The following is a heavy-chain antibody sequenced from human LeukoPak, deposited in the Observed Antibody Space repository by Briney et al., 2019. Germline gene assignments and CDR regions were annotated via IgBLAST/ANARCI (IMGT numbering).Heavy chain of an antibody. CDR1: GFTFGSYS. J-gene: IGHJ4*02. CDR3: ARGEGDYGGNFVGDN. V-gene: IGHV3-21*01. CDR2: ISSSLYI. Sequence: GGSLRLSCAASGFTFGSYSMNWVRQAPGKGLEWVSYISSSLYIYYADSVKGRFTISRDSAKNSLYLQMNSLRVEDTAVYYCARGEGDYGGNFVGDNWGQGTLVTVSS. D-gene: IGHD4-23*01.